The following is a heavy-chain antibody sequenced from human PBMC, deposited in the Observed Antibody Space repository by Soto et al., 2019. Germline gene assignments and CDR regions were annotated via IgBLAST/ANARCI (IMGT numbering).Heavy chain of an antibody. Sequence: QVQLVESGGGVVQPGRSLRLSCAASGFTFSSYGMHWVRQAPGKGLEWVAVIWYDGSNKYYADSVKGRFTISRDNSKNTLYLQMNSLRAEDTAVYYCARSIVVVPAANNGYYYYYGMDVW. D-gene: IGHD2-2*01. J-gene: IGHJ6*01. CDR1: GFTFSSYG. CDR3: ARSIVVVPAANNGYYYYYGMDV. CDR2: IWYDGSNK. V-gene: IGHV3-33*01.